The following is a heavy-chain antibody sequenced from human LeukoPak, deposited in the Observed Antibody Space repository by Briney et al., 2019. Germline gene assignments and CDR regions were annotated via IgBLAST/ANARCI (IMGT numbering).Heavy chain of an antibody. V-gene: IGHV3-23*01. Sequence: RSGGSLRLSCAASGFTFRKYVMTWVRQAPGKGLEWVSCIIDRGSRTYYTDSVKGRFTISRDNAKNTVYLQMNNLRVQDMAVYYCTKGLYVPGSSPDFWGQGTLVTVSS. CDR1: GFTFRKYV. D-gene: IGHD3-10*01. CDR3: TKGLYVPGSSPDF. CDR2: IIDRGSRT. J-gene: IGHJ4*02.